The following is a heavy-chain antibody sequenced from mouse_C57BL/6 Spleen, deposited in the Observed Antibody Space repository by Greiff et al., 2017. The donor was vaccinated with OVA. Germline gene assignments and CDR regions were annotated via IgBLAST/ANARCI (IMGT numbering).Heavy chain of an antibody. CDR1: GFSLTSYG. CDR3: AKKSGYSPYYYAMDY. Sequence: QVQLQQSGPGLVQPSQSLSITCTVSGFSLTSYGVHWVRQSPGKGLEWLGVIWRGGSTDYNAAFMSRLSITKDNSKSQVFFKMNSLQADDTAIYYCAKKSGYSPYYYAMDYWGQGTSVTVSS. V-gene: IGHV2-5*01. D-gene: IGHD2-12*01. CDR2: IWRGGST. J-gene: IGHJ4*01.